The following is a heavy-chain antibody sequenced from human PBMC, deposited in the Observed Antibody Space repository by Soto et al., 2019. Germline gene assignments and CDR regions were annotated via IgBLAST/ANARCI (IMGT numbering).Heavy chain of an antibody. CDR1: GFTLSSYN. CDR2: ISGSSDTI. CDR3: ARDHGGSTWFVGIYYYFGVDV. V-gene: IGHV3-48*02. J-gene: IGHJ6*02. D-gene: IGHD6-13*01. Sequence: EVQLVESGGGLVQPGGSLRLSCAASGFTLSSYNMNWVRQAPGKGLEWVSYISGSSDTIYYADSVKGRFTISRDNATNSLYLQMDTLRDEDTAVYYCARDHGGSTWFVGIYYYFGVDVWGQGTMVTVSS.